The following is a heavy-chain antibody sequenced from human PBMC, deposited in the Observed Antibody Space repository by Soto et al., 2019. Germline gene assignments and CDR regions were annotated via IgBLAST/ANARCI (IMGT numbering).Heavy chain of an antibody. D-gene: IGHD3-10*01. Sequence: HPGGSLRLSCAASGFTVSSNYMSWVRQAPGKGLEWVSVIYSGGSTYYADSVKGRFTISRDNSKNTLYLQMNSLRAEDTAVYYCARDRIVRGVVYYMDVWGKGTTVTVSS. V-gene: IGHV3-66*01. CDR3: ARDRIVRGVVYYMDV. CDR1: GFTVSSNY. CDR2: IYSGGST. J-gene: IGHJ6*03.